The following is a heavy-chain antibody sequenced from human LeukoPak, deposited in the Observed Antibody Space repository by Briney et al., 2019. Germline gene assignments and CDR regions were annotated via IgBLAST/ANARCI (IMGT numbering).Heavy chain of an antibody. D-gene: IGHD3-22*01. V-gene: IGHV1-69*13. CDR3: ARYRDDSSGYYYIEAFDI. CDR1: GGTFSSYA. Sequence: GASVKVSCKASGGTFSSYAISWVRQAPGQGLEWMGGIIPIFGTANYAQKFQGRVTITADESTSTAYMELSSLRSEDTAVYYCARYRDDSSGYYYIEAFDIWGQGTMVTVSS. CDR2: IIPIFGTA. J-gene: IGHJ3*02.